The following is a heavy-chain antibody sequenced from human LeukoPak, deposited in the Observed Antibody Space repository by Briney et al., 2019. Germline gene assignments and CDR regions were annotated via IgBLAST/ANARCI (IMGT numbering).Heavy chain of an antibody. Sequence: GGSLRLSCAASGFTFSSYAMSWVRQAPGKGLEWVSAISGSGGSTYYADSVKGRFTISRDNSKNTLYLQMNSLRAEDTAVYYCAKDQGDFWSGYWDFDYWGQGTLVTVSS. D-gene: IGHD3-3*01. CDR3: AKDQGDFWSGYWDFDY. CDR2: ISGSGGST. CDR1: GFTFSSYA. J-gene: IGHJ4*02. V-gene: IGHV3-23*01.